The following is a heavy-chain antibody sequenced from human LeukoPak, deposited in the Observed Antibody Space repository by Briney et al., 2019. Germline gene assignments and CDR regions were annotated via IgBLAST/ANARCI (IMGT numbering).Heavy chain of an antibody. J-gene: IGHJ3*02. V-gene: IGHV1-69*01. CDR3: ARFGVDCSSTSCYTFDAFDI. Sequence: GASVKVSCKASGGTFSSYAISWVRQAPGQGLEWMGGIIPIFGTANYAQKFQGRVTITADESTSTAYMELSSLRSEDTAVYYCARFGVDCSSTSCYTFDAFDIWGQGTMVTVSS. D-gene: IGHD2-2*02. CDR1: GGTFSSYA. CDR2: IIPIFGTA.